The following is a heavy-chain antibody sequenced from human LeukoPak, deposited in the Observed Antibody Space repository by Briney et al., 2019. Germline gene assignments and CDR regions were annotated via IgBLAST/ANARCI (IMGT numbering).Heavy chain of an antibody. Sequence: EASVKVSCKASGYNFTSYGISWVRQAPGQGLEWMGWISAYNGNTNYAQKLQGRVTMNTDTSTSTAYMELRSLRSDDTAVYYCARDQAREYGSGSYLPVDVWGQGTTVTVSS. CDR2: ISAYNGNT. CDR1: GYNFTSYG. J-gene: IGHJ6*02. D-gene: IGHD3-10*01. CDR3: ARDQAREYGSGSYLPVDV. V-gene: IGHV1-18*01.